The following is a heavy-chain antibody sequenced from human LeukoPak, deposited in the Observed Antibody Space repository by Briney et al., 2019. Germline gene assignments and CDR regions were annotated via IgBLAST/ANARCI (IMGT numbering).Heavy chain of an antibody. D-gene: IGHD3-9*01. V-gene: IGHV4-39*07. CDR2: IYYSGST. Sequence: KPSETLSLTCTVSGGSISSSSYYWGWIRQPPGKGLEWIGSIYYSGSTYYNPSLKSRVTISVDTSKNQFSLKLSSVTAADTAVYYCARDNALLSGYSKYYYYYYMDVWGKGTTVTVSS. J-gene: IGHJ6*03. CDR3: ARDNALLSGYSKYYYYYYMDV. CDR1: GGSISSSSYY.